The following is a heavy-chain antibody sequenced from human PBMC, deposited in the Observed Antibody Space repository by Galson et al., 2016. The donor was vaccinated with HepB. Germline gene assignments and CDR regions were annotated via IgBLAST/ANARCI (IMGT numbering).Heavy chain of an antibody. CDR2: ISHSRTN. D-gene: IGHD3-9*01. V-gene: IGHV3-30-3*01. CDR1: GFSFTSRS. J-gene: IGHJ6*02. CDR3: ARDNYNRVTGYYGSGMDV. Sequence: SLRLSCAASGFSFTSRSIHWVRQAPGKGLEWVALISHSRTNYADSVRGRFIVSADAAETVFYLQMNDLRGDDMALYYCARDNYNRVTGYYGSGMDVWGQGARVSVSS.